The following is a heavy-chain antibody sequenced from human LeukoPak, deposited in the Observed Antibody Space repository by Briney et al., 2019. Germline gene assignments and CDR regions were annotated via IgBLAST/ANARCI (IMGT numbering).Heavy chain of an antibody. Sequence: PSETLSLTCSVSGGSINSDYWNWIRQPPGKGLEWIGYMYHYGGTNYNPSLKSRVTISIGKPKKQFSLKLIPVTAADTAIYYCARVGGMTTVNNAAFDIWGQGTMVTVSS. CDR3: ARVGGMTTVNNAAFDI. CDR1: GGSINSDY. CDR2: MYHYGGT. V-gene: IGHV4-59*01. D-gene: IGHD4-11*01. J-gene: IGHJ3*02.